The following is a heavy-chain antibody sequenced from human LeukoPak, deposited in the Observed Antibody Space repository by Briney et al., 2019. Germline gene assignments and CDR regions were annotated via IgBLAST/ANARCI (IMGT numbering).Heavy chain of an antibody. D-gene: IGHD6-6*01. CDR3: AREGAARCLDY. J-gene: IGHJ4*02. CDR1: GFTFSSYS. V-gene: IGHV3-48*01. CDR2: ISSSSSTI. Sequence: GGSLRLSCVASGFTFSSYSMNWVRQAPGKGLEGVSYISSSSSTIYYADSVKGRFTISRDNAKNSLYLQMNSLRAEDTAVYYCAREGAARCLDYWGQGTLVTVSS.